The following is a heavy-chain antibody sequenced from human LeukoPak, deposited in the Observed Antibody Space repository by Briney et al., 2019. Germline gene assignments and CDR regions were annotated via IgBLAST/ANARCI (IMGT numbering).Heavy chain of an antibody. CDR3: ASRSSGYLPSSSGHKIYYYYYMDV. CDR1: GGTFSSYA. Sequence: VASVKVSCKASGGTFSSYAISWVRQAPGQGLEWMGGIIPIFGTANYAQKFQGRVTITADESTSTAYMELSSLRSEDTAVYYCASRSSGYLPSSSGHKIYYYYYMDVWGKGTTVTISS. D-gene: IGHD3-22*01. CDR2: IIPIFGTA. J-gene: IGHJ6*03. V-gene: IGHV1-69*13.